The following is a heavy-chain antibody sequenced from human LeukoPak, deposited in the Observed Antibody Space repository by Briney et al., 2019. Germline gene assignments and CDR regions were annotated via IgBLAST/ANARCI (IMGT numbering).Heavy chain of an antibody. CDR2: IYSGGST. J-gene: IGHJ4*02. V-gene: IGHV3-66*01. D-gene: IGHD3-9*01. Sequence: GGSLRLACAASGFTVSSNYMSWVRQAPGKGLEWVSVIYSGGSTYYADSVKGRFTISRDNSKNTLYLQMNSLRAEDTAVYYCARGHNFGRLHPFDYWGQGTLVTVSS. CDR3: ARGHNFGRLHPFDY. CDR1: GFTVSSNY.